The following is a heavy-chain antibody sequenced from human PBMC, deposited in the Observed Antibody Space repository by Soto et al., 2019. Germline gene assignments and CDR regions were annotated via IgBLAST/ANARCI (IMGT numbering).Heavy chain of an antibody. CDR2: IRSSNDNS. J-gene: IGHJ4*02. CDR1: GYAFINYA. CDR3: SREGWNTGTSVY. D-gene: IGHD1-26*01. V-gene: IGHV1-18*01. Sequence: QVQMVQSGAEVKKPGTSVKVSCKASGYAFINYAVTWVRQAPGEGLEWMGWIRSSNDNSYSAQKFQDRVTMSTEASSNAVYMEVRRLIAADTVVYFFSREGWNTGTSVYWGQGTLVTVSS.